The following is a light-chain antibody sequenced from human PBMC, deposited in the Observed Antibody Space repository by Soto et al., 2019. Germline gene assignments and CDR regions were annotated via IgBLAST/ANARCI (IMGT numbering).Light chain of an antibody. CDR2: DAS. CDR1: QDISNY. CDR3: QQYDNLPRYT. Sequence: DIQMTQSPSSLSASVGDRVTITCQASQDISNYLNWYPQKPGKAPKLLIYDASNLETGVPSRFSGSGSGTDFTFTISSLQPEDIATYYCQQYDNLPRYTFGQGTQLEIK. V-gene: IGKV1-33*01. J-gene: IGKJ2*01.